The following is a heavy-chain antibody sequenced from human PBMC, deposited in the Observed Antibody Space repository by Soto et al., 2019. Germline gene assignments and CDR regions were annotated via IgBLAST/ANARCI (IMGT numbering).Heavy chain of an antibody. CDR1: GITLSDNY. Sequence: QVHLVASGGGLVKPGGSLRLSCVASGITLSDNYMAWIRQAPGKGLEWLSYISNSDYTTYYADSVKGRFTISRDNAKNSLYLQLNGLRVADTAVYYCASGKWSLDYWAQGILVTVSS. CDR3: ASGKWSLDY. CDR2: ISNSDYTT. V-gene: IGHV3-11*01. D-gene: IGHD2-8*01. J-gene: IGHJ4*02.